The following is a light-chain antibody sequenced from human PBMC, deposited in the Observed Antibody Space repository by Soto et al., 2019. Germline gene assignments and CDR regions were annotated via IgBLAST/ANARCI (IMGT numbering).Light chain of an antibody. CDR2: GAS. Sequence: RAPLTSMASDSISTNFAWYQRKPGQAPSLLINGASTRATGIPARFSGSGSGTPFTLPISSLQSEDFGTYYCQQYNTWPGTFGQGTKVDIK. J-gene: IGKJ1*01. CDR3: QQYNTWPGT. V-gene: IGKV3-15*01. CDR1: DSISTN.